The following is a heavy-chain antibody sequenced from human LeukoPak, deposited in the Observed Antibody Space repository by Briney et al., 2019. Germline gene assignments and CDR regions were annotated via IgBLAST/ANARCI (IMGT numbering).Heavy chain of an antibody. Sequence: GGSLRLSCAASGFTFSNYSLNWVRQAPGKGLEWVSGISGSGGSTFYADSVKGRFTISRDNSKNTVYLQMNSLRGEDTAVYFCAKVPAGVSGWTIWGQGTLVTV. D-gene: IGHD6-19*01. CDR2: ISGSGGST. J-gene: IGHJ4*02. V-gene: IGHV3-23*01. CDR3: AKVPAGVSGWTI. CDR1: GFTFSNYS.